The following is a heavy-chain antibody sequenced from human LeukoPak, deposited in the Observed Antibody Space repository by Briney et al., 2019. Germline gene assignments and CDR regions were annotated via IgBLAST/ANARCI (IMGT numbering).Heavy chain of an antibody. CDR1: GGTFISYA. CDR2: IIPIFGTA. CDR3: ARGEEGYYFDY. V-gene: IGHV1-69*13. J-gene: IGHJ4*02. Sequence: SVKVSCKASGGTFISYAISWVRQAPGQGLEWMGGIIPIFGTANYAQKFQGRVTITADESTSTAYMELSSLRSEDPAVYYCARGEEGYYFDYWGQGTLVTVSS.